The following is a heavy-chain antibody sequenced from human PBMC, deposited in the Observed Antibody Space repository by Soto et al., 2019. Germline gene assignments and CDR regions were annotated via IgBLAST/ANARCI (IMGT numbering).Heavy chain of an antibody. J-gene: IGHJ4*02. Sequence: QVQLVQSEAEVKKPGASVKVSCEASGYTFINHGISWVRQAPGQGLEWMGWVSGSNGNTKYAQKFQGRVTMTTETSTSTAHMELRNLRSDDTAVYFCARASAYSTPWSFDNWGQGTLVTVSS. CDR1: GYTFINHG. CDR3: ARASAYSTPWSFDN. V-gene: IGHV1-18*04. CDR2: VSGSNGNT. D-gene: IGHD6-13*01.